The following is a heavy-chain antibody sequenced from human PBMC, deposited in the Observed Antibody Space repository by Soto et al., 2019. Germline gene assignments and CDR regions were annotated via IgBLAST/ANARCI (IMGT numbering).Heavy chain of an antibody. CDR1: GFTFSSYA. D-gene: IGHD6-13*01. CDR3: AKDTRKLIAAAGTSNAFDI. V-gene: IGHV3-23*01. J-gene: IGHJ3*02. CDR2: ISGSGGST. Sequence: EVQLLESGGGLVQPGGSLRLSCAASGFTFSSYAMSWVRQAPGKGLEWVSAISGSGGSTYYADSVKGRFTISRDNSKNTLYLQMNSLRAEDTAVYYCAKDTRKLIAAAGTSNAFDIWGQGTMVTVSS.